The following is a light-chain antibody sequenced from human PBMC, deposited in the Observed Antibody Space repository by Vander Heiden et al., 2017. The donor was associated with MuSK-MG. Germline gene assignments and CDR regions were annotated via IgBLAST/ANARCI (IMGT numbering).Light chain of an antibody. J-gene: IGKJ4*01. CDR2: KAS. Sequence: DIQMTQSPSTLSASVGDRVSITCRASQSKSSYLAWYQQKPGEAPKFLIYKASSLERGVPSRLSSSSSATEFTLTIISLQPDDFATYYCQQHKSYPLTFGGGTKVEIK. CDR3: QQHKSYPLT. CDR1: QSKSSY. V-gene: IGKV1-5*03.